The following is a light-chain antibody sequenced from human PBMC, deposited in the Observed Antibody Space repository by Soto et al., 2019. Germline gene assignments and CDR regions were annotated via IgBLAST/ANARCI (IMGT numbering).Light chain of an antibody. CDR1: QSISSY. J-gene: IGKJ2*01. Sequence: IQMTQXPXXXXAXXXDRVTMXLRESQSISSYLNWYQQKPGEAPKLLIYAASILQSGVPSRFSGSGSGTDFTLTISSLQPEDSATYYCQQSHSTPYTFGQGTKVDIK. V-gene: IGKV1-39*01. CDR2: AAS. CDR3: QQSHSTPYT.